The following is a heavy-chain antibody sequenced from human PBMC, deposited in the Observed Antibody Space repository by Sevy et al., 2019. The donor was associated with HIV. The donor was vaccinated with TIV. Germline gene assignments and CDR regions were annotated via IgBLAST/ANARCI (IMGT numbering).Heavy chain of an antibody. CDR3: ARDQGYYDSSGYYGYYDY. J-gene: IGHJ4*02. D-gene: IGHD3-22*01. Sequence: ASVKVSCKASGGTFSSYAISWVRQAPGQGLEWMGRIIPILGIANYAQKFQGRVTITADKSTGTAYMELSSLRSEDTAVYYCARDQGYYDSSGYYGYYDYWGQGTLVTVSS. CDR2: IIPILGIA. V-gene: IGHV1-69*04. CDR1: GGTFSSYA.